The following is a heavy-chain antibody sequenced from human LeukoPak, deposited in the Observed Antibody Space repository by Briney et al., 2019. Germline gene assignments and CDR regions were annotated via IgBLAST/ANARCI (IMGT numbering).Heavy chain of an antibody. J-gene: IGHJ4*02. D-gene: IGHD3-10*01. CDR2: ISYDASNK. CDR3: ASPGSGSYNY. V-gene: IGHV3-30*03. CDR1: GFTFNTYG. Sequence: GSLRLSCAASGFTFNTYGMHWVRQAPGKGLEWVAVISYDASNKNYADPVKGRFTISRDYSKNTVYLQMNSLRAEDTAVYYCASPGSGSYNYWGQGTLVTVSS.